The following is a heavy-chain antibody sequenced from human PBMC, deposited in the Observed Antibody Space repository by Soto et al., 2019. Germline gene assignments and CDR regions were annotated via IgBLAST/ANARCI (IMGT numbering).Heavy chain of an antibody. V-gene: IGHV5-51*01. CDR3: ARASLYCSGGSCYPPAPFDY. J-gene: IGHJ4*02. CDR1: GYSFTSYW. D-gene: IGHD2-15*01. CDR2: IYPGDSDT. Sequence: PGESLKISCKGSGYSFTSYWIGWVRQMPGKGLEWMEIIYPGDSDTRYSPSFQGQVTISADKSISTAYLQWSSLKASDTAMYYCARASLYCSGGSCYPPAPFDYWGQGTLVTVSS.